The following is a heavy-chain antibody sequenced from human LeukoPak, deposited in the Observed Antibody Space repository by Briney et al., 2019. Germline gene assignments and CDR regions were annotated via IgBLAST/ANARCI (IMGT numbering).Heavy chain of an antibody. CDR2: INPNSGGT. Sequence: ASVKVSCKASGYTFTGYYMHWVRQAPGQGLEWMGWINPNSGGTNYARKFQGRVTMTRDTSISTAYMELSRLRSDDTAVYYCARATYFDGSGYYYYGMDVWGQGTTVTVSS. D-gene: IGHD3-22*01. CDR3: ARATYFDGSGYYYYGMDV. V-gene: IGHV1-2*02. CDR1: GYTFTGYY. J-gene: IGHJ6*02.